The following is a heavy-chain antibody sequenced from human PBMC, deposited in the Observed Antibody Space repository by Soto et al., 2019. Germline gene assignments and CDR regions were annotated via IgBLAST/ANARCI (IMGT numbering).Heavy chain of an antibody. CDR1: GFTFSSYA. J-gene: IGHJ4*02. CDR3: AKGKGCSSTSCSVDY. CDR2: ISGSGGST. Sequence: EVQLLESGGGLVQPGGSLRLSCAASGFTFSSYAMSWVRQAPGKGLEWVSAISGSGGSTNYADSVKGRFTISRDNSKNTLYLQMNSLRAEDTAVSYCAKGKGCSSTSCSVDYWGQGTLVTVSS. D-gene: IGHD2-2*01. V-gene: IGHV3-23*01.